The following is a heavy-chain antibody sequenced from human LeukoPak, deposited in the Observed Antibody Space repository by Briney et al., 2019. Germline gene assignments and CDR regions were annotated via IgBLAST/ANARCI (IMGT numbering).Heavy chain of an antibody. V-gene: IGHV3-30*02. CDR2: IRYDGGNK. Sequence: PGGSLRLSCAASGFTFSSYGMHWVRQAPGKGLEWVAFIRYDGGNKYYADSVKGRFTISRDNSKNTLYLQMNSLRAEDTAVYYCAVDLDRGYCSGGSCYSGYDYWGQGTLVTVSS. D-gene: IGHD2-15*01. CDR1: GFTFSSYG. CDR3: AVDLDRGYCSGGSCYSGYDY. J-gene: IGHJ4*02.